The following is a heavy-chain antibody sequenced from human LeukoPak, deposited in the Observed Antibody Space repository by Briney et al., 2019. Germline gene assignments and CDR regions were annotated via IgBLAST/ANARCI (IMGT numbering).Heavy chain of an antibody. CDR3: ASFPPYMVRTDAFDI. J-gene: IGHJ3*02. V-gene: IGHV3-7*01. D-gene: IGHD3-10*01. CDR2: IKKDGSEK. CDR1: GFTFSSYW. Sequence: GGSLRLSCAASGFTFSSYWMSWVRQAPGKGLEWVANIKKDGSEKYYVDSVKGRFTISRDNAKNSLYLQMNSLRAEDTAVYYCASFPPYMVRTDAFDIWGQGTMVTVSS.